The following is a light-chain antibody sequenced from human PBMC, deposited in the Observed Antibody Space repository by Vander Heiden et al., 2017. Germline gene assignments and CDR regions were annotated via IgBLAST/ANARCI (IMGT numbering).Light chain of an antibody. J-gene: IGKJ4*01. CDR1: QGISSY. CDR2: AAS. Sequence: AIRMTQSPSSLSASTGDRVTITCRASQGISSYLAWYQQKPGKAPKLLIYAASTLQRGVPSRFSGSGSGTDFTLTISCLQSEDFATYYCQQDYSYPLTFGGGTKVEIK. V-gene: IGKV1-8*01. CDR3: QQDYSYPLT.